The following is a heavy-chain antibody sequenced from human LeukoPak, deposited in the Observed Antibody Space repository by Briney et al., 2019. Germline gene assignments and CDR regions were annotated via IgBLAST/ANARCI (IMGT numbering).Heavy chain of an antibody. V-gene: IGHV3-74*01. CDR2: INSDGSST. D-gene: IGHD2-2*01. CDR1: GFTFSSYW. J-gene: IGHJ3*02. Sequence: PGGSLRLSCAAPGFTFSSYWMHWVRQAPGKGLVWVSRINSDGSSTSYADSVKGQFTISRDNAKNTLYLQMNSLRAEDTAVYYCARDSSADTDPAFDIWGQGTMVTVSS. CDR3: ARDSSADTDPAFDI.